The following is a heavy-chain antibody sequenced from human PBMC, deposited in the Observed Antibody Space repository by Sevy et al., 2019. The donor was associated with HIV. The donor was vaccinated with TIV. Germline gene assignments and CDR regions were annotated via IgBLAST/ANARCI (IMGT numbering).Heavy chain of an antibody. CDR3: TRVRHSSGYYFPLDY. CDR2: ISAYNGNT. J-gene: IGHJ4*02. V-gene: IGHV1-18*04. Sequence: ASVKLSCKASGYTFTSYGISWVRQAPGQGLEWMGWISAYNGNTNYAQKLQGRVTMTTDTSTSTAYMELRSLRSDDTAGYYCTRVRHSSGYYFPLDYWGQGTLVTVSS. D-gene: IGHD3-22*01. CDR1: GYTFTSYG.